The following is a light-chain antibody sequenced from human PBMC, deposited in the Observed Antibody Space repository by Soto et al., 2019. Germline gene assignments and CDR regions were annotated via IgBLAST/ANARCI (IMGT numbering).Light chain of an antibody. V-gene: IGKV1-27*01. J-gene: IGKJ3*01. CDR3: QNYNSAPLT. CDR2: AAS. Sequence: DIQMTQSPSSLSASVGDTVTITCRASQGISNSLAWFQQKPGRVPQFLIYAASTLQPGVPPRFSGSGSGTDFTLTISSLQPEDVATYYCQNYNSAPLTFGPGTRVGIK. CDR1: QGISNS.